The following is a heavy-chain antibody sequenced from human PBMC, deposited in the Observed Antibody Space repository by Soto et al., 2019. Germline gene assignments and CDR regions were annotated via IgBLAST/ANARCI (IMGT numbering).Heavy chain of an antibody. V-gene: IGHV1-69*04. CDR1: GGTFSSYT. D-gene: IGHD3-10*01. Sequence: GASVKVCCKASGGTFSSYTISWVRQAPGQGLEWMGRIIPILGIANYAQKFQGRVTITADKSTSTAYMELSSLRSEDTAVYYCAREKPRITMVRGVPYYGMDVWGQGTTVTV. CDR2: IIPILGIA. CDR3: AREKPRITMVRGVPYYGMDV. J-gene: IGHJ6*02.